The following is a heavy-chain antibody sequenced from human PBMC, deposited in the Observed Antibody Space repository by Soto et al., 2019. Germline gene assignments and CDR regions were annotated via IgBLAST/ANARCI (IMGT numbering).Heavy chain of an antibody. D-gene: IGHD3-22*01. CDR1: GVTFSSYA. Sequence: GGSLRLSCAASGVTFSSYAMSWVRQAPGKGLEWVSAISGSGGSTYYADPVKGRFTISRDNSKNTLYLQMNSLRAEDTAVYYCANQAYYYDSSGYYGYWGQGTLVTVSS. V-gene: IGHV3-23*01. J-gene: IGHJ4*02. CDR3: ANQAYYYDSSGYYGY. CDR2: ISGSGGST.